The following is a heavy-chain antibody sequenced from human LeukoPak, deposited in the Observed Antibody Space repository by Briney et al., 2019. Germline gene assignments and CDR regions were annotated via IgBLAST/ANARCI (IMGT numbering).Heavy chain of an antibody. J-gene: IGHJ4*02. V-gene: IGHV5-51*01. Sequence: GESLKISCKTSGYIFSTTWIGWVRQLPGKGLEWMGIIFPRDSDTRYSPSFRGQVTISADTSISTAYLQWSSLKASDTAIYYCARQGPSDCWGQGTLVTVSS. CDR2: IFPRDSDT. CDR3: ARQGPSDC. CDR1: GYIFSTTW.